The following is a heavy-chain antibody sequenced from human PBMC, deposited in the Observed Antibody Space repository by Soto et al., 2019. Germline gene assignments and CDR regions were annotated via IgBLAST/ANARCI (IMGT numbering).Heavy chain of an antibody. V-gene: IGHV3-23*01. CDR3: TKTPGGRFCFKSTSNYYDGINV. D-gene: IGHD2-2*01. CDR2: ISGDGDT. J-gene: IGHJ6*02. Sequence: PGGSLRLSCAASGFTFSRCAMSWVHQAPGKGLKWVSVISGDGDTYYADSVKGRFTISRDNSKDALYMQMSSLRAEDTAVYYCTKTPGGRFCFKSTSNYYDGINVRAPRTTVTASS. CDR1: GFTFSRCA.